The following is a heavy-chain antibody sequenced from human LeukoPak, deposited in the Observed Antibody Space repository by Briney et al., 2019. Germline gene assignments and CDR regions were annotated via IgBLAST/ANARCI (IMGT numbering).Heavy chain of an antibody. CDR3: ARDRCSGGSCYGWFDP. V-gene: IGHV1-2*02. J-gene: IGHJ5*02. CDR1: GYTFTGYY. D-gene: IGHD2-15*01. Sequence: ASVKVSCKASGYTFTGYYMHWVRQAPGQGLEWMGWINPNSGGTNYAQKFQGRVAMTRDTSTSTAYMELSRLRSDDTAVYYCARDRCSGGSCYGWFDPWGQGTLVTVSS. CDR2: INPNSGGT.